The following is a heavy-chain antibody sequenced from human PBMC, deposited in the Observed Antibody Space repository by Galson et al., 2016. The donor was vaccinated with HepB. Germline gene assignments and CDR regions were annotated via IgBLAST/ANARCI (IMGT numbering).Heavy chain of an antibody. D-gene: IGHD3-10*01. CDR3: AREYYYGSGSYPPDN. V-gene: IGHV2-70*17. CDR1: GFSLTTSGMC. Sequence: PALVKPTQTLRLTCTFSGFSLTTSGMCVSWIRQTPGKALEWLARIDWDGDEFFSTSLRTRLSISKDTSKNQVVLTMTSMEPMDTATYYCAREYYYGSGSYPPDNWGPGTLVTVSS. CDR2: IDWDGDE. J-gene: IGHJ4*02.